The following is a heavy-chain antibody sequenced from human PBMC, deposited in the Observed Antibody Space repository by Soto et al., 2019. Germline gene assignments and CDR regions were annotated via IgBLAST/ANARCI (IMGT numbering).Heavy chain of an antibody. D-gene: IGHD2-21*01. V-gene: IGHV3-7*01. CDR1: GFTFGIHW. CDR3: STSMRHTLDP. J-gene: IGHJ5*02. Sequence: EVQVVESGGGLVQPGGSLRLSCAASGFTFGIHWMTWVRQVPGKGLEWVANINQDGSDKYYVDSVKGRFIISRDNAKDSLYLQMNSLRVEDTALYYCSTSMRHTLDPWGQGTQVTVS. CDR2: INQDGSDK.